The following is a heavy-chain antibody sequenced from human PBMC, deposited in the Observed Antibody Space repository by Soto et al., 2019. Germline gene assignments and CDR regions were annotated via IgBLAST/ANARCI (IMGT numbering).Heavy chain of an antibody. CDR2: IIPIFGTA. CDR3: AREYCSGGSCSYYGMDV. Sequence: QVQLVQSGAEVKKPGSSVKVSCKASGGTFSSYAISWVRQAPGQGLEWMGGIIPIFGTANYAQKFQGRVTITADESTSTAYMELSSLRSEDMAVYYCAREYCSGGSCSYYGMDVWGQGTTVTVSS. J-gene: IGHJ6*02. D-gene: IGHD2-15*01. V-gene: IGHV1-69*01. CDR1: GGTFSSYA.